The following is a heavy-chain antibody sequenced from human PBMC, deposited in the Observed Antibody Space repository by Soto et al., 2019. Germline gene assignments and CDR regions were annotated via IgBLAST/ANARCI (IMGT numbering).Heavy chain of an antibody. Sequence: SETLSLTCTVSGGSISSGGYYWSWIRQHPGKGLEWIGSIYYSGSTYYNPSLKSRVTISVDTSKNQFSLKLSSVTAADTAVYYCARHAWSGYFYNWFDPWGQGTLVTVSS. V-gene: IGHV4-39*01. CDR3: ARHAWSGYFYNWFDP. CDR2: IYYSGST. D-gene: IGHD3-3*01. J-gene: IGHJ5*02. CDR1: GGSISSGGYY.